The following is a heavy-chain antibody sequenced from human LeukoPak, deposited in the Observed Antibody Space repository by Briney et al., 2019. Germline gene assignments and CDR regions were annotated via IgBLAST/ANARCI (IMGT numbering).Heavy chain of an antibody. Sequence: GGSLRLSCAASGFTFNSFWMSWVRQAPGEGLDWVANIKRDGSGKYYVDSVKGRFTISRDNAKNLLYLQMDSVRAEDTAVYYCARIFCSGGSCYYDYWGQGTLVTVSS. D-gene: IGHD2-15*01. J-gene: IGHJ4*02. V-gene: IGHV3-7*01. CDR3: ARIFCSGGSCYYDY. CDR1: GFTFNSFW. CDR2: IKRDGSGK.